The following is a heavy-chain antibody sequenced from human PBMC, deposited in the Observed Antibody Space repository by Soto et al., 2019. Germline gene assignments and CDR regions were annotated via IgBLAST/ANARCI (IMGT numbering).Heavy chain of an antibody. D-gene: IGHD3-10*01. CDR1: GFTCSTYW. CDR3: ANPHSSGSATFDS. CDR2: INSDGSIT. J-gene: IGHJ4*02. V-gene: IGHV3-74*01. Sequence: EVQLVESGGGLVQPGGSLRLSCAASGFTCSTYWMHWVRQAPRKGLVWVSRINSDGSITSYADSVKGRFTISRDNAKNTLYLQMSSLRAEDTAVYYCANPHSSGSATFDSWGQGTLVTVSS.